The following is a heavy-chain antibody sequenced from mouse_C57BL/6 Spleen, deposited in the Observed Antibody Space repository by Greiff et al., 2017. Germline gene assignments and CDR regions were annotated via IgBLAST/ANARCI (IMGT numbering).Heavy chain of an antibody. CDR3: ARSFITTWYFDV. CDR2: IYPSDSET. Sequence: QVQLQQSGAELVRPGSSVKLSCKASGYTFTSYWMDWVKQRPGQGLEWIGNIYPSDSETHYNQKFKDKATLTVDKSSSTAYMQLSSLTSEDSAVYYCARSFITTWYFDVWGTGTTVTVSS. V-gene: IGHV1-61*01. D-gene: IGHD1-1*01. J-gene: IGHJ1*03. CDR1: GYTFTSYW.